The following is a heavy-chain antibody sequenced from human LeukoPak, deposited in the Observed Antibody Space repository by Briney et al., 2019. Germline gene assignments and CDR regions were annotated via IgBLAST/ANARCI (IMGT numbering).Heavy chain of an antibody. CDR1: GFTFSSYW. V-gene: IGHV3-7*01. CDR3: ARGGGGYYYYMDV. CDR2: IKQDGSEK. J-gene: IGHJ6*03. D-gene: IGHD3-16*01. Sequence: GGSLRLSCAASGFTFSSYWMSWVRHAPGKGLEWVANIKQDGSEKYYVDSVKGRFTISRDNAKNSLYLQMNSLRAEDTAVYYCARGGGGYYYYMDVWGKGTTVTVSS.